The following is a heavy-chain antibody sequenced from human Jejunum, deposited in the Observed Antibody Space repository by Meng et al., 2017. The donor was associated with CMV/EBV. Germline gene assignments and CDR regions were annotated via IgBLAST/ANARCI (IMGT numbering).Heavy chain of an antibody. D-gene: IGHD2-2*01. CDR3: ARDNLRSTSWQGDYAMDV. CDR2: ITSGSSYI. V-gene: IGHV3-21*01. CDR1: SN. J-gene: IGHJ6*02. Sequence: SNMNGVRQAPGKGLEWVSSITSGSSYIYYADSVKGRFTISRDNTKNSLYLQLNSLRAEDTAVYYCARDNLRSTSWQGDYAMDVWGQGTTVTVSS.